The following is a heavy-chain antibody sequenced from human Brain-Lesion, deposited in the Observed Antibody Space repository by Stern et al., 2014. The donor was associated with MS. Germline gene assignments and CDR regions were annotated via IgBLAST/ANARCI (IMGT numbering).Heavy chain of an antibody. V-gene: IGHV2-26*01. Sequence: QVTLTESGPVLVKPTETLTLTCTASGFSLSHARMGVSWIRQPPGQPLEWLAPIFSNAVKFYSTSMKRRPTLSTVTSTTQEVLTLTKMDPVDTATYYCARIEDNYGHMGEFDYWGQGTLVTVSS. D-gene: IGHD5-18*01. CDR3: ARIEDNYGHMGEFDY. J-gene: IGHJ4*02. CDR1: GFSLSHARMG. CDR2: IFSNAVK.